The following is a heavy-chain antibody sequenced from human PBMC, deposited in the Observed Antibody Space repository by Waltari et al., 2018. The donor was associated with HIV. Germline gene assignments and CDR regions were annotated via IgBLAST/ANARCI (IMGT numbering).Heavy chain of an antibody. CDR3: ARGKTGYSYLDS. V-gene: IGHV4-59*02. CDR1: HDSVNTYY. D-gene: IGHD2-15*01. CDR2: FYSSGSV. Sequence: LQESGPSLVKPSETLSVICDVYHDSVNTYYWNWIRQAPGKDFEWIGYFYSSGSVNYSPSLAGRVTMSMDSSRKQFSLKLSAVTVADTATYYCARGKTGYSYLDSWGPGTLITVSS. J-gene: IGHJ4*02.